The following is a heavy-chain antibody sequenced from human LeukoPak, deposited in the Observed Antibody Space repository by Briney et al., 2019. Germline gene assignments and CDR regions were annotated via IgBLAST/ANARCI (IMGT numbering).Heavy chain of an antibody. CDR3: SRDSLSSCGGDCYSGLDV. J-gene: IGHJ6*02. CDR2: IKGDGSST. CDR1: GFTFSNYW. D-gene: IGHD2-21*02. Sequence: SGGSLRLSCAASGFTFSNYWMHWVRQAPGEALMWVSRIKGDGSSTTYADSVKGRFTISRDNAKNTLYLQMNSLRAEDTAVYYCSRDSLSSCGGDCYSGLDVWGQGTTVTVSS. V-gene: IGHV3-74*01.